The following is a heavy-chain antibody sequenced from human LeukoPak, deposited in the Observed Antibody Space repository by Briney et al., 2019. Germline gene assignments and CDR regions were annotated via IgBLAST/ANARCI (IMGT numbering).Heavy chain of an antibody. V-gene: IGHV3-33*01. CDR3: ARAGDYDSSGYFDY. J-gene: IGHJ4*02. Sequence: GGSLRLSCAASGFXFSSYGIHWVRQAPGKGLEWVAVIWYDGSNKYYADSVKGRFTISRDNSKNTLYLQMNSLRAEDTAVYYCARAGDYDSSGYFDYWGQGTLVTVSS. D-gene: IGHD3-22*01. CDR1: GFXFSSYG. CDR2: IWYDGSNK.